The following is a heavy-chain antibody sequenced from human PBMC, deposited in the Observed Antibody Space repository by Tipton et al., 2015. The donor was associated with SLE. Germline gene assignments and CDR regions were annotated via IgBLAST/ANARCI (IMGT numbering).Heavy chain of an antibody. V-gene: IGHV4-59*11. J-gene: IGHJ4*02. CDR1: GGSISSHY. D-gene: IGHD3-10*01. Sequence: LRLSCTVSGGSISSHYWSWIRQPPGKGLEWIGYIYYSGSTNYNPSLKSRVTISVDTSKNQFSLKLSSVTAADTAVYYCARTMGDTHFDSWGQGTLVSVSS. CDR3: ARTMGDTHFDS. CDR2: IYYSGST.